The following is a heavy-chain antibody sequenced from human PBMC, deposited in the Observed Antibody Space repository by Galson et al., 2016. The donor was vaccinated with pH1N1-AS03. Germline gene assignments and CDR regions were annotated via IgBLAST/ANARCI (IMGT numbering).Heavy chain of an antibody. CDR2: ISHSGNT. V-gene: IGHV4-38-2*01. CDR1: GYSISSGFH. J-gene: IGHJ4*02. CDR3: ARFSGSYQFAY. D-gene: IGHD1-26*01. Sequence: LSLTCAVSGYSISSGFHWAWVRQPPSKGLEWIGTISHSGNTYYNPSLKSRVTISVDTSKNQFSLKLSSVTAADAAVYYCARFSGSYQFAYWGQGTLVTVSS.